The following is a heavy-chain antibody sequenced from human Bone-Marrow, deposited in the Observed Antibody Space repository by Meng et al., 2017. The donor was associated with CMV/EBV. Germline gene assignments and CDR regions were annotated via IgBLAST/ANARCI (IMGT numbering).Heavy chain of an antibody. J-gene: IGHJ4*02. CDR1: GFSFDDYA. CDR2: ISWNSDTI. V-gene: IGHV3-9*01. Sequence: SLKISCAASGFSFDDYAMHWVRLRPGKGLEWVSGISWNSDTIGYADSVKGRFTISRDNAKNSLYLQINSLRTEDTALYYCAKDKLGSSSHFDYWDRGTLATVPS. CDR3: AKDKLGSSSHFDY. D-gene: IGHD6-6*01.